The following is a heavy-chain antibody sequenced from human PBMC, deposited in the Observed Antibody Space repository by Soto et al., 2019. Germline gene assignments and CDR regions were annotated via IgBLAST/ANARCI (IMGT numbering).Heavy chain of an antibody. D-gene: IGHD6-19*01. CDR1: GFTFSSYG. J-gene: IGHJ4*02. V-gene: IGHV3-30*18. CDR3: AKDRGKGYSSGWYYFDY. Sequence: GGSLRLSCAASGFTFSSYGMHWVRQAPGKGLEWVAVISYDGSNKYYADSVKGRFTISRDNSKNTLYLQMNSLRAEDTAVYYCAKDRGKGYSSGWYYFDYWGQGTLVTVSS. CDR2: ISYDGSNK.